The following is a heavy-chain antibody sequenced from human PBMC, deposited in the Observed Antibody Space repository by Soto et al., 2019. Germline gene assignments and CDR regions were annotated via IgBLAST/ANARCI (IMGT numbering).Heavy chain of an antibody. Sequence: EVQLVESGGGLVQPGGSLRLSCAASGFTFSSYAMHWVRQAPGKGLEYVSAISSNGGSTYYANSVRGRFTISRDNSKNTLSLQMGSLRAEDMAVYYCARRKGVMPSAGLDVWGQGTTVTVSS. CDR2: ISSNGGST. CDR3: ARRKGVMPSAGLDV. V-gene: IGHV3-64*01. J-gene: IGHJ6*02. D-gene: IGHD2-21*01. CDR1: GFTFSSYA.